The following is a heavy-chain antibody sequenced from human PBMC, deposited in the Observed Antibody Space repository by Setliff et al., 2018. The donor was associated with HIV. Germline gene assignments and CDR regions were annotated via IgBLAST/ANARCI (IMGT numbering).Heavy chain of an antibody. D-gene: IGHD5-12*01. CDR3: ARQPRWLQFPRYFDY. CDR2: IHTTGST. V-gene: IGHV4-61*09. J-gene: IGHJ4*02. Sequence: PSETLSLTCSVSGDSISSGSYYWSWIRLPAGKGLEWIGQIHTTGSTNYNPSLKSRVTISMDTPKNQFSLKLSSVTAADTAVYYCARQPRWLQFPRYFDYWGQGTLVTVSS. CDR1: GDSISSGSYY.